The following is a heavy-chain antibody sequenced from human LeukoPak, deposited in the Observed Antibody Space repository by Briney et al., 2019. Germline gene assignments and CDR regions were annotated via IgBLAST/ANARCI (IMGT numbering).Heavy chain of an antibody. CDR2: ISGSGGST. CDR3: ATRDKMVYAIRSFDY. V-gene: IGHV3-23*01. D-gene: IGHD2-8*01. CDR1: GFTFSSYA. Sequence: HPGGSLRLSCAASGFTFSSYAMSWVRQAPGKGLEWVSAISGSGGSTYYADSVKGRFTISRDNSKNTLYQQMNSLRAEDTAVYYCATRDKMVYAIRSFDYWGQGTLVTVSS. J-gene: IGHJ4*02.